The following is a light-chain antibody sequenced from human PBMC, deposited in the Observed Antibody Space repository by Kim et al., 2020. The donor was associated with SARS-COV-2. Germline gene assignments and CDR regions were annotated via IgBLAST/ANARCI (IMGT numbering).Light chain of an antibody. CDR3: QVWDSSSDHRGV. J-gene: IGLJ3*02. CDR1: NIGSKS. V-gene: IGLV3-21*04. Sequence: SYELTQPPSVSVAPGKTARITCGGNNIGSKSVHWYQQKPGQAPVLVIYYDNDRPSGIPARFSGSNSGNTATLTISRVEAGDEADYYCQVWDSSSDHRGVFGGGTKLTVL. CDR2: YDN.